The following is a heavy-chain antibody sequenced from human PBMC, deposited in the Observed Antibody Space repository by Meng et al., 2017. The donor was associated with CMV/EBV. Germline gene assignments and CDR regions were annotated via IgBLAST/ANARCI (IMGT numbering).Heavy chain of an antibody. J-gene: IGHJ6*02. Sequence: GESLKISCKGSGYSFTSYWIGWVRQMPGKGLEWMGIIYPGDSDTRYSPSFQGQVTISADKSISTAYLQWSSLRSEDTAVYYCARRGYGGNPLRPPLDYYYYGMDVWGQGTMVTVSS. CDR2: IYPGDSDT. V-gene: IGHV5-51*01. CDR1: GYSFTSYW. D-gene: IGHD4-23*01. CDR3: ARRGYGGNPLRPPLDYYYYGMDV.